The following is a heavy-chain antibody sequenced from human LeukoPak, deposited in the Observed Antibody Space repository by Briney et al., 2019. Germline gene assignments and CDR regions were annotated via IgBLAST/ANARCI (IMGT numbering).Heavy chain of an antibody. CDR1: GFTFSTYW. CDR3: ATRGYSSGWYQYYFDY. CDR2: ISSNGGST. V-gene: IGHV3-23*01. J-gene: IGHJ4*02. Sequence: GGSLRLSCAASGFTFSTYWMNWVRQAPGKGLEWVSGISSNGGSTDYADSVKGRFTISRDNSKNTLYLQMNSLRAEDAAVYYCATRGYSSGWYQYYFDYWGQGTLVTVSS. D-gene: IGHD6-19*01.